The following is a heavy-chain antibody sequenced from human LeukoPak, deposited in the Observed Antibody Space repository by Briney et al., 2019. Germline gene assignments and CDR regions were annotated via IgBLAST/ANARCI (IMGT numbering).Heavy chain of an antibody. D-gene: IGHD3-10*01. V-gene: IGHV3-7*01. CDR1: GFTLSSHW. CDR3: AREGYYGSGSPPSLYFDY. J-gene: IGHJ4*02. Sequence: GGCLRLSCADSGFTLSSHWMAWVRQALGKGLERVAHINQDGSERYYVDSVKARFTISIDNAKNSLSLQMNSLRAEDTAVYYCAREGYYGSGSPPSLYFDYWGQGTLVTVSS. CDR2: INQDGSER.